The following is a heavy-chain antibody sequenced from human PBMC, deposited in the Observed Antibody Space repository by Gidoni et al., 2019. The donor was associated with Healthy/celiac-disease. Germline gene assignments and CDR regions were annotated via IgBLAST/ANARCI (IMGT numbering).Heavy chain of an antibody. D-gene: IGHD6-19*01. CDR2: ISGSGGST. CDR1: GFTFSSHA. V-gene: IGHV3-23*01. J-gene: IGHJ4*02. CDR3: AKDMDRGDSSGPYDY. Sequence: EVQLLESGGGLVQPGGSLRLSCAASGFTFSSHAMSWVRQAPGKGLEWVSAISGSGGSTYYADSVKGQFTISRDNSKNTLYLQMNSLRAEDTAVYYCAKDMDRGDSSGPYDYWGQGTLVTVSS.